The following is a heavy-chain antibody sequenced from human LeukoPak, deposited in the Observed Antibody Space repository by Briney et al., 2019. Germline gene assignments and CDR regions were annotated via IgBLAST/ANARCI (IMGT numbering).Heavy chain of an antibody. CDR2: TFYRSRCYN. Sequence: SQTLSLTCAISGDSVSSNSAAWNWIRQSPSRGLEWLGRTFYRSRCYNDYATSVRSRINITPDTSNNQFSLQLNSGTPEDTAVYYCARAPHAVAGTVYFDYWDQGTLVTVSS. D-gene: IGHD6-19*01. V-gene: IGHV6-1*01. CDR1: GDSVSSNSAA. CDR3: ARAPHAVAGTVYFDY. J-gene: IGHJ4*02.